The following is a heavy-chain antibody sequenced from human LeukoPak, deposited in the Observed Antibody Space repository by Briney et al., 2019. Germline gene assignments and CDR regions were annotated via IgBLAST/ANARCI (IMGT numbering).Heavy chain of an antibody. J-gene: IGHJ4*02. D-gene: IGHD6-13*01. CDR1: VGTFSGYA. Sequence: SVKVSCKASVGTFSGYAISWVRQAPRQGLEWMGGIIPIFGTANYAQKFQGRVTITADESTSTAYMELSSLRSEDTAVYYCARAGSGSWYSYWGQGTLVTVSS. CDR3: ARAGSGSWYSY. CDR2: IIPIFGTA. V-gene: IGHV1-69*13.